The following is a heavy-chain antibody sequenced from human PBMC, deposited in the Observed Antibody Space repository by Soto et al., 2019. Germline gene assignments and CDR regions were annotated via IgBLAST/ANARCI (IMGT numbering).Heavy chain of an antibody. D-gene: IGHD3-3*01. CDR2: IYWDDDK. J-gene: IGHJ4*02. CDR1: GFSLSTSGVG. Sequence: QITLKESGPTLVKPTQPLTLTCTFSGFSLSTSGVGVGWNRQPPGKALEWLVLIYWDDDKRYSPSLNSRFTITKDTPKNQVVLTRTNMDPVNTATYYCAHTVELITLFGVVIIRSDYLCQGTLVTVSS. V-gene: IGHV2-5*02. CDR3: AHTVELITLFGVVIIRSDY.